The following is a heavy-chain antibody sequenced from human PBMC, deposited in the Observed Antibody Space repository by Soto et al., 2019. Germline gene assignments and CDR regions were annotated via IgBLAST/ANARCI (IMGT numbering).Heavy chain of an antibody. Sequence: QPGGSLRLSCSASGFTFSNYDMNWVRLAPGRGLEWLSFITGGGTTVYYADSVQGRFTISRDNSKNSLYLQMNSLRVEDTAVYYCARDYSLYDGDGMAIWGQGTTVTVSS. V-gene: IGHV3-48*03. CDR2: ITGGGTTV. J-gene: IGHJ6*02. CDR3: ARDYSLYDGDGMAI. D-gene: IGHD3-16*01. CDR1: GFTFSNYD.